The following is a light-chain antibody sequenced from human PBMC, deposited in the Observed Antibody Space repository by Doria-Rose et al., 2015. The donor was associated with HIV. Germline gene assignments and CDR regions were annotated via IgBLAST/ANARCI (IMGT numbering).Light chain of an antibody. CDR3: QHFDKYFSWT. V-gene: IGKV1-5*03. CDR2: KAS. J-gene: IGKJ1*01. Sequence: DIRVTQSPSTLSASVGDRVTITCRASQSISNWLAWYQQKPGQASKLLIYKASTLQSGVPSRFMGSGSGTEFTLTINSLQPDDFATYYCQHFDKYFSWTFGHGTKVDIK. CDR1: QSISNW.